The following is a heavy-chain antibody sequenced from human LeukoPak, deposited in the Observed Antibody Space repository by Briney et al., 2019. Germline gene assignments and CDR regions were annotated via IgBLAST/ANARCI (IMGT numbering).Heavy chain of an antibody. CDR1: GYTFTSYD. D-gene: IGHD6-13*01. Sequence: ASVKVSCKASGYTFTSYDIDWVRQATGQGLEWMGWMNPNSGNTGYAQKFRGRVTITRNTSISTAYMELSSLRSEDTAVYYCARASGYSSSWYSYWGQGTLVTVSS. J-gene: IGHJ4*02. V-gene: IGHV1-8*03. CDR2: MNPNSGNT. CDR3: ARASGYSSSWYSY.